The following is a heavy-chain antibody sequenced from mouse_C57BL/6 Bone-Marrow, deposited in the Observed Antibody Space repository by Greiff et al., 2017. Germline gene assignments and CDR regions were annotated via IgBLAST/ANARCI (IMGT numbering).Heavy chain of an antibody. CDR3: ARQVGYYYCHYAMDY. Sequence: EVKLMASGPGLVKPSQSLSLTCSVTGYSITSGYYWNWLRPLPGNKLEWMGYISYDGSNNSNPSRKNRISITRDTSKNQFFLKLNSVTTEDTATYYCARQVGYYYCHYAMDYWGQGTSVTVSS. V-gene: IGHV3-6*01. J-gene: IGHJ4*01. CDR1: GYSITSGYY. D-gene: IGHD1-1*01. CDR2: ISYDGSN.